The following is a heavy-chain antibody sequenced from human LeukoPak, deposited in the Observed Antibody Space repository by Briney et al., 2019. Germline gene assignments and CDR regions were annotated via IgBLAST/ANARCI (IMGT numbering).Heavy chain of an antibody. Sequence: GGSLRLSCAASGFTFSSYTMNSVRQAPAKGLEWVSTISSRSSYIYYADSVKGRFTISRDNAKNSLYLQMNSLRAEDTAVYYCARDAYCSTTSCKEYFDLWGRGTLVTVSS. V-gene: IGHV3-21*01. CDR1: GFTFSSYT. J-gene: IGHJ2*01. CDR3: ARDAYCSTTSCKEYFDL. D-gene: IGHD2-2*01. CDR2: ISSRSSYI.